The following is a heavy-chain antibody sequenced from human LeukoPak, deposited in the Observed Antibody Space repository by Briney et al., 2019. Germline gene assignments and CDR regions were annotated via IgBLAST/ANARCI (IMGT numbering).Heavy chain of an antibody. CDR1: GFTFSSYW. CDR2: IKGDGSST. J-gene: IGHJ4*02. CDR3: ARAGGYSSYFFDY. V-gene: IGHV3-74*01. D-gene: IGHD5-18*01. Sequence: GGSLRLSCAASGFTFSSYWMHWVRHAPGKGLVWVSRIKGDGSSTTYADSVKGRFTISRDNAENTLYLQMNSLRAEDTAVYYCARAGGYSSYFFDYWGQGTLLTVSS.